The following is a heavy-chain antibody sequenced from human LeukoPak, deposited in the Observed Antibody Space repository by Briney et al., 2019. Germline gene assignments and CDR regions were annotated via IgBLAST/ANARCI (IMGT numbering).Heavy chain of an antibody. D-gene: IGHD6-19*01. Sequence: GGSLRLSCAASGFTFSNYMSWVRQAPGKGLEWVSVIYSGGSTYYADSVKGRFTISRDNSKNTLYLQMNSLRAEDTAVYYCARGHPHSSGWYWRTNWYFDLWGRGTLVTVSS. V-gene: IGHV3-53*01. CDR2: IYSGGST. J-gene: IGHJ2*01. CDR3: ARGHPHSSGWYWRTNWYFDL. CDR1: GFTFSNY.